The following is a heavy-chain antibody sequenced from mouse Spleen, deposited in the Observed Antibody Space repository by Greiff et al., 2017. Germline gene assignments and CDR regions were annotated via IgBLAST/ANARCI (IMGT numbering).Heavy chain of an antibody. Sequence: VQLQQSGAELARPGASVKMSCKASGYTFTSYTMHWVKQRPGQGLEWIGYINPSSGYTKYNQKFKDKATLTADKSSSTAYMQLSSLTSEDSAVYYYARSRAERYFDVWGAGTTVTVSS. D-gene: IGHD3-3*01. J-gene: IGHJ1*01. CDR1: GYTFTSYT. CDR2: INPSSGYT. CDR3: ARSRAERYFDV. V-gene: IGHV1-4*01.